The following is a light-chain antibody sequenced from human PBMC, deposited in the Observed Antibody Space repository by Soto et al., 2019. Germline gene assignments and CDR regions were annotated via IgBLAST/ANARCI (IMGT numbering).Light chain of an antibody. CDR1: QSVSSN. J-gene: IGKJ4*01. V-gene: IGKV3-20*01. CDR2: RAS. CDR3: QQYGSSPLT. Sequence: EIVLTQSPGTLSLSPGERATLSCRASQSVSSNFAWYLQKPGQAPKVLIYRASSRATGIPDRFSGSGSGTDFTLTISRLEPEDFAVYYCQQYGSSPLTFGGGTKVDIK.